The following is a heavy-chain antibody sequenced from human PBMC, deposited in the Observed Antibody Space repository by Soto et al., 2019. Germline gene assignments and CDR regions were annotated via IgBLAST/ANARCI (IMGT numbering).Heavy chain of an antibody. J-gene: IGHJ5*02. CDR3: ARDPQRCSGRSCYLDP. D-gene: IGHD2-15*01. CDR1: GGSISSYY. V-gene: IGHV4-4*07. Sequence: PSETLSLTCTVSGGSISSYYWSWIRQPAGKGLEWIGRIYTSGSTNYNPSLKSRVTMSVDTSKNQFSLKLSSVTAADTAVYYCARDPQRCSGRSCYLDPCGQGTLVTVSS. CDR2: IYTSGST.